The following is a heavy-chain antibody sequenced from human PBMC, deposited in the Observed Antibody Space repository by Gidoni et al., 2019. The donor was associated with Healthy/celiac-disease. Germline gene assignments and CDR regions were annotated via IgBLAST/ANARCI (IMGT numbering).Heavy chain of an antibody. D-gene: IGHD5-12*01. CDR3: AKEYSGYDFYAFDI. CDR1: GFTFSSYG. V-gene: IGHV3-30*18. CDR2: ISYDGSNK. J-gene: IGHJ3*02. Sequence: QGQLVESGGGVVQPGRSLRLSCAASGFTFSSYGMHWVRQAPGKGLEWVAVISYDGSNKYYADSVKGRFTISRDNSKNTLYLQMNSLRAEDTTVYYCAKEYSGYDFYAFDIWGQGTMVTVSS.